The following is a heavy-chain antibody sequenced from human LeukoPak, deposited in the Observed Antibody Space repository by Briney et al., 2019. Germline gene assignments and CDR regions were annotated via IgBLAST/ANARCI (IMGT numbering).Heavy chain of an antibody. CDR3: ARAWNYYDSSGYGYY. CDR1: GYTFTGYY. Sequence: ASVKVSCKASGYTFTGYYMHWVRQAPGQGLEWMGRINPNSGGTNYAQKFQGRVTMTRDTSISTAYMELSRLRSDDTAAYYCARAWNYYDSSGYGYYWGQGTLVTVSS. CDR2: INPNSGGT. D-gene: IGHD3-22*01. J-gene: IGHJ4*02. V-gene: IGHV1-2*06.